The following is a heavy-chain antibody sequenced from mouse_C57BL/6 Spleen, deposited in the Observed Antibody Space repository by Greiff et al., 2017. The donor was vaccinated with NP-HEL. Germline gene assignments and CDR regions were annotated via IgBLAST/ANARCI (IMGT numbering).Heavy chain of an antibody. CDR2: IDPSDSYT. Sequence: QVQLQQPGAELVRPGTSVKLSCKASGYTFTSYWMHWVKQRPGQGLEWIGVIDPSDSYTNYNQKFKGKATLTVDTSSSTAYMQLSSLTSEDSAVYYCARRGVTTWDFDYWGQGTTLTVSS. CDR1: GYTFTSYW. J-gene: IGHJ2*01. D-gene: IGHD2-2*01. V-gene: IGHV1-59*01. CDR3: ARRGVTTWDFDY.